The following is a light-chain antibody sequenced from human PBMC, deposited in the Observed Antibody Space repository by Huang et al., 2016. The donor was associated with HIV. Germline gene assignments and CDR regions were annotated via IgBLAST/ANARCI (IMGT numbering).Light chain of an antibody. CDR1: QDINTY. CDR2: GAS. Sequence: VIWMTQSPSLLAASTGDRVTITCRVSQDINTYVAWYQQKPGRAPTLIVHGASTLRKGDSSRGSATGSRTDFTLTINCRQAEDFATYYCQQYSMFPYTVGPGTKLGLK. CDR3: QQYSMFPYT. J-gene: IGKJ2*01. V-gene: IGKV1D-8*01.